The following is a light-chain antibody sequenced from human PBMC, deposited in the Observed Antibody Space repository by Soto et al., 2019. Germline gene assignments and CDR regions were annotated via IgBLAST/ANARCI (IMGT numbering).Light chain of an antibody. CDR1: QGISSA. J-gene: IGKJ4*01. Sequence: AIQLTQSPSSLSASVGDRVTITCRASQGISSALAWYQQRPGKAPKLLIYDASSLHSGVPSRFSGSGSGTDFTLTIISLQPEDFATYYCQQFHSSPLTFGGGTKVEI. V-gene: IGKV1-13*02. CDR2: DAS. CDR3: QQFHSSPLT.